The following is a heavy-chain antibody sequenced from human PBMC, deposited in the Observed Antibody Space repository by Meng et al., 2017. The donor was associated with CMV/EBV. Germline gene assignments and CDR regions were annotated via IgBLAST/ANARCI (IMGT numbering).Heavy chain of an antibody. CDR1: SYA. CDR3: AREPSVGYYRRGEGDWYFDL. J-gene: IGHJ2*01. V-gene: IGHV1-3*01. D-gene: IGHD2-15*01. Sequence: SYAMKWGGQGDGQRSERMGWIKDGKGNTKETQKWKRRENNRRATSASTAYMELSSMRSEDTAVYYCAREPSVGYYRRGEGDWYFDLWGRGTLVTVSS. CDR2: IKDGKGNT.